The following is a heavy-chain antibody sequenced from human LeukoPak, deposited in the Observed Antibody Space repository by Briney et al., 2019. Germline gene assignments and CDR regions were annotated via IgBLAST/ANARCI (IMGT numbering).Heavy chain of an antibody. J-gene: IGHJ4*02. D-gene: IGHD6-19*01. CDR1: GFTFSGSA. V-gene: IGHV3-73*01. Sequence: GGSLRLSCAASGFTFSGSAMHWVRQASGKGLEWVGRIRSKANSCATAYAASVKGRFTIPRDDSKNTAYLQMNSLKTEDTAVYYCTTGIAVAGRDYWGQGTLVTVSS. CDR3: TTGIAVAGRDY. CDR2: IRSKANSCAT.